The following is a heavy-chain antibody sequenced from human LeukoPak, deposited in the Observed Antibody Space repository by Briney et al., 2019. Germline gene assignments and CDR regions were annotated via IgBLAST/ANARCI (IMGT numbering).Heavy chain of an antibody. Sequence: GGSLRLSCAASGLSFSSFATSWVRQGPARGLEWVSSIRGNGETFYVDSVKGRFTLYSDSSRNTVYFQLNNLRVEDTAIYYCARASWVSSTDAVRWGQGTLVTVSS. CDR3: ARASWVSSTDAVR. V-gene: IGHV3-23*01. D-gene: IGHD3-16*01. J-gene: IGHJ4*02. CDR1: GLSFSSFA. CDR2: IRGNGET.